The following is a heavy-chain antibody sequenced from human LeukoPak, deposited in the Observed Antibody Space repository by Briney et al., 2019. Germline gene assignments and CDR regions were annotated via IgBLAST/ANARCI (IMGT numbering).Heavy chain of an antibody. D-gene: IGHD6-6*01. J-gene: IGHJ4*02. V-gene: IGHV3-33*06. CDR2: MRDDGSDK. CDR3: AKDGGHIAARPYFDY. CDR1: GFTLSSYA. Sequence: PGRSLRLSCTVSGFTLSSYAMHWVRQAPGKGLEWVAVMRDDGSDKSHADSVKGRFTISRDNSKNTLYLQMNSLRAEDTAVYYCAKDGGHIAARPYFDYWGQGTLVTVSS.